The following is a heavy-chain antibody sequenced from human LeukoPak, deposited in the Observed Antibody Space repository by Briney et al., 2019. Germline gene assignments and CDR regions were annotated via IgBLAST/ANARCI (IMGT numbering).Heavy chain of an antibody. V-gene: IGHV3-23*01. CDR1: GFTFSSYA. CDR3: ARGKKRDGYTYFDY. Sequence: PGGSLRLSCAASGFTFSSYAMSWVRQAPGKGLEWVSAISGSGGSTYYADSVKGRFTISRDNAKNSLYLQMNSLRAEDTAVYYCARGKKRDGYTYFDYWGQGTLVTVSS. CDR2: ISGSGGST. J-gene: IGHJ4*02. D-gene: IGHD5-24*01.